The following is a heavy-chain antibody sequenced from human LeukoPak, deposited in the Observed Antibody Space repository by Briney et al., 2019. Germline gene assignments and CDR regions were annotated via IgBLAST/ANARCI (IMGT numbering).Heavy chain of an antibody. CDR3: ARVSGPGMNEYYHL. V-gene: IGHV3-74*01. J-gene: IGHJ1*01. Sequence: GGSPRLSCPASEITFSGAGRHWVRQAPGKGLGWVSRINDDGSFRRYANSVKGRFTISRDNAKNTLFLQMDSLRAEDTAVYYCARVSGPGMNEYYHLWGQGTLVTVSS. CDR2: INDDGSFR. CDR1: EITFSGAG. D-gene: IGHD3-10*01.